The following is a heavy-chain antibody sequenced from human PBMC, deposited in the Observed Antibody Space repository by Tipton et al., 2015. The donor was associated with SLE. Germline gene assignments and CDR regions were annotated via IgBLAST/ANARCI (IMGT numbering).Heavy chain of an antibody. Sequence: QLVQSGGGLVQPGGSLRLSCAASGFTVSSNYMSWVRQAPGKGLEWVSVIYSGGGTYYADSVKGRFTISRDNSKNTLYLQMNSLRAEDTAVYYCARDPVGQLGGDYWGQGTLVTVSS. CDR3: ARDPVGQLGGDY. CDR2: IYSGGGT. V-gene: IGHV3-53*04. D-gene: IGHD6-6*01. J-gene: IGHJ4*02. CDR1: GFTVSSNY.